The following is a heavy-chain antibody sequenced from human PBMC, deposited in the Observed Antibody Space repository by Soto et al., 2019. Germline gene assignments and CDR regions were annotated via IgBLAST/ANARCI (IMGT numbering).Heavy chain of an antibody. CDR2: IIPIFGTA. D-gene: IGHD5-18*01. J-gene: IGHJ4*02. V-gene: IGHV1-69*13. CDR3: ARVSESGYSDDY. Sequence: ASVKVSCKASGGTFSSYAISWVRQAPGQGLEWMGGIIPIFGTANYAQKFQGRVTITADESTSTAYMELSSLRSEDTAVYYCARVSESGYSDDYWGQGTLVTVSS. CDR1: GGTFSSYA.